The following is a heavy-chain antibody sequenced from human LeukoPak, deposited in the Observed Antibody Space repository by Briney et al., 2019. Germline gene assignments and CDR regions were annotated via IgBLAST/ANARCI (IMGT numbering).Heavy chain of an antibody. CDR1: GYSISSGYY. V-gene: IGHV4-38-2*02. CDR3: ARASPTDAFDI. Sequence: SETLSLTCTVSGYSISSGYYWGWIRQPPGKGLEWIGSIYHSGSTYYNPSLKSRVTISVDTSKNQFSLKLSSVTAADTAVYYCARASPTDAFDIWGQGTMVTVSS. CDR2: IYHSGST. J-gene: IGHJ3*02.